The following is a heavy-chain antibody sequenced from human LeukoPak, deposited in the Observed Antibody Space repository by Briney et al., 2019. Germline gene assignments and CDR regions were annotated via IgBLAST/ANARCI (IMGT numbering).Heavy chain of an antibody. J-gene: IGHJ4*02. D-gene: IGHD7-27*01. CDR2: IKQDGSEK. CDR3: ARGTGDFGY. CDR1: GFTFSSYA. V-gene: IGHV3-7*03. Sequence: PGGSLRLSCAASGFTFSSYAMSWVRQAPGRGLEWVANIKQDGSEKYYVDSVKGRFTISRDNTKNSLYLQMNSLRVEDTAVYYCARGTGDFGYWGQGTLVTVSS.